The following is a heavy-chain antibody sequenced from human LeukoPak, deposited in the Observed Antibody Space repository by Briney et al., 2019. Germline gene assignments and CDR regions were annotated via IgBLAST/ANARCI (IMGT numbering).Heavy chain of an antibody. CDR1: GFTFSSYA. J-gene: IGHJ4*02. Sequence: GRSLRLSCAASGFTFSSYAMHWVRQAPGKGLEWVAVISYDGGNKYYADSVKGRFTISRDNSKNTLYLQMNSLRAEDTAVYYCARVLGRAVAGTGSDYWGQGTLVTVSS. V-gene: IGHV3-30*01. CDR2: ISYDGGNK. CDR3: ARVLGRAVAGTGSDY. D-gene: IGHD6-19*01.